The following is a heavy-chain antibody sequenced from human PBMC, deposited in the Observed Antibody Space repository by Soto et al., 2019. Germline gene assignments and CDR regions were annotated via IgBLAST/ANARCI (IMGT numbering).Heavy chain of an antibody. J-gene: IGHJ6*02. V-gene: IGHV4-59*01. D-gene: IGHD5-12*01. CDR3: ARAGYSGYDPGSYYGMDV. Sequence: SETLSLTCTASGGSISSYYWSWIRQPPGKGLEWIGYIYYSGSTNYNPSLKSRVTISVDTSKNQFSLKLSSVTAADTAVYYCARAGYSGYDPGSYYGMDVWGQGTTVTVSS. CDR1: GGSISSYY. CDR2: IYYSGST.